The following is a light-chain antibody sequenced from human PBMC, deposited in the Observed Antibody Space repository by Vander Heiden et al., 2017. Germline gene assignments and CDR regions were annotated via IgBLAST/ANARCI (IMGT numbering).Light chain of an antibody. V-gene: IGKV3-11*01. J-gene: IGKJ1*01. CDR3: QQRSNWPRT. CDR2: DAS. CDR1: QNVSSY. Sequence: EIVLTQSPATLSLSPGESATLSCRASQNVSSYLAWYQQKPGQGPRLLIYDASNRATGIPARFSGSGSGTDFTLTISSLEPEDFAVYYCQQRSNWPRTFGQGTKVEIK.